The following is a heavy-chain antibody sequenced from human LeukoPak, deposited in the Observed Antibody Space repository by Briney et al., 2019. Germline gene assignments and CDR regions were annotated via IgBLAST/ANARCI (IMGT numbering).Heavy chain of an antibody. CDR2: IYTSGST. D-gene: IGHD2-2*01. J-gene: IGHJ5*02. CDR3: ARGPPVPAANQYWFDP. CDR1: GGSISSGSYY. Sequence: SETLSLTCTVSGGSISSGSYYWSWIRQPAGKGLEWIGRIYTSGSTNYNPSLKSRVTMSVDTSKNQFSLKLSSVTAADTAVYFCARGPPVPAANQYWFDPWGQGTLVTVSS. V-gene: IGHV4-61*02.